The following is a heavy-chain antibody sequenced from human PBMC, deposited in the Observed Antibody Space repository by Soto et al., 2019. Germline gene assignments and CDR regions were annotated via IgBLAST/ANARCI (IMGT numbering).Heavy chain of an antibody. CDR3: ARDLEGADVFDL. CDR1: GFTFNNYN. CDR2: IAARGSGYR. Sequence: EVQLVESGGDLVKPGGSLRLSCATSGFTFNNYNMNWVRQAPGKGLEWVSSIAARGSGYRYYAESVKGRFTITRDVAKNSVYLQMNNLRADDTALYYCARDLEGADVFDLWGQGTRVTVSS. V-gene: IGHV3-21*01. D-gene: IGHD3-16*01. J-gene: IGHJ3*01.